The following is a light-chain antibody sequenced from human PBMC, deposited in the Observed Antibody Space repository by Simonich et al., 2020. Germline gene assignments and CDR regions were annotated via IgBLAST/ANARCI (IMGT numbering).Light chain of an antibody. Sequence: SYELTQPPSVSVSPGQTASITCSGEKLGDKYACWYQQKPGQSPVLVIYQDSKRPSGIPERFSGSNSGNTAPLTISGTQAMDEADYYCQAWDSSTAVVFGGGTKLTVL. J-gene: IGLJ2*01. V-gene: IGLV3-1*01. CDR2: QDS. CDR1: KLGDKY. CDR3: QAWDSSTAVV.